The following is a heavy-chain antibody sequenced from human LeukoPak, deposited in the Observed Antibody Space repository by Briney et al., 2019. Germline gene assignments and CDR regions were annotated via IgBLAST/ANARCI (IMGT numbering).Heavy chain of an antibody. V-gene: IGHV4-61*01. D-gene: IGHD2-2*01. CDR1: GGSVSSGNHY. Sequence: SEALSLTCTVSGGSVSSGNHYWSWIRQPPGKGLEWIGYVYYSGSTEYNPSLKSRVTISADTSKNQFSLKLRSVTAADTAVYYCARDRIIVAAANRYYYYGMDVWGKGNTVTVSS. CDR2: VYYSGST. CDR3: ARDRIIVAAANRYYYYGMDV. J-gene: IGHJ6*04.